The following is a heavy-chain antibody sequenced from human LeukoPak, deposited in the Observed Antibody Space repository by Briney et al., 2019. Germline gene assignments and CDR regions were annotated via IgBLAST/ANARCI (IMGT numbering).Heavy chain of an antibody. Sequence: GGSLRLSCAASGFTFSSYSMNWVHQAPGKGLEWVSYISSSSSTIYYADSVKGRFTISRDNAKNSLYLQMNSLRDEDTAVYYCARDTTYYYDSSGYYDYWGQGTLVTVSS. CDR2: ISSSSSTI. J-gene: IGHJ4*02. V-gene: IGHV3-48*02. CDR1: GFTFSSYS. D-gene: IGHD3-22*01. CDR3: ARDTTYYYDSSGYYDY.